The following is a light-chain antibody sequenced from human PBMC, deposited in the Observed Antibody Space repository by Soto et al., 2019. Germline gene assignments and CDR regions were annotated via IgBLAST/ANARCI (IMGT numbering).Light chain of an antibody. J-gene: IGKJ1*01. Sequence: DIQMTPSPSSLSASVGDRFTVTCRASQSISNYLNWYQQKPGKAPKLLIYDASNLETGVPSRFSGSGSGTDFTFTISSLQPDDFATYYCQQYNSYSAGTFGQGTKVDIK. CDR3: QQYNSYSAGT. V-gene: IGKV1-33*01. CDR1: QSISNY. CDR2: DAS.